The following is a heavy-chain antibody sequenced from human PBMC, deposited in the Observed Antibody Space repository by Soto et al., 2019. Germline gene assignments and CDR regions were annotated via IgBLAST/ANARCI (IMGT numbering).Heavy chain of an antibody. CDR1: GYSFTSFW. CDR2: INPVDSDT. CDR3: ARGFFRPPSRPNFDY. Sequence: EVQVVQSGAEVKKPGESLKISCQGFGYSFTSFWIGWVRQMPGKGLEWMGIINPVDSDTRYSPSFQGQVTISVDKSITTAYLQWSSLKASDTAMYYCARGFFRPPSRPNFDYWGLGTLVTVSS. D-gene: IGHD3-3*01. V-gene: IGHV5-51*01. J-gene: IGHJ4*02.